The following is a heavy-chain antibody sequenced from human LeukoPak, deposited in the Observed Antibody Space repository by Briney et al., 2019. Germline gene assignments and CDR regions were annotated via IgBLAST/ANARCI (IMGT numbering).Heavy chain of an antibody. V-gene: IGHV5-51*01. CDR3: ASHSDWRFDY. CDR2: IYPANSDT. J-gene: IGHJ4*02. CDR1: GYSFTSYW. Sequence: GESLKISCKGSGYSFTSYWIAWVRQIPGKGLEWMGIIYPANSDTRYSPSFQGQVTISADKSISTAYLQWSSLKASDTAMYYCASHSDWRFDYWGQGTLVTVSS. D-gene: IGHD3-9*01.